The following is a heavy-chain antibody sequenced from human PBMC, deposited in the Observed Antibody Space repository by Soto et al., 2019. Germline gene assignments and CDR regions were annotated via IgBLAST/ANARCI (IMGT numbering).Heavy chain of an antibody. V-gene: IGHV4-39*01. CDR3: ERHYLDLRKNNWFDT. CDR2: IFYLGSS. J-gene: IGHJ5*02. CDR1: GDSIISSDFY. Sequence: SETLSLTCTVSGDSIISSDFYWGWVRQPPGKGLEWIGSIFYLGSSYYNPSLKSRVTMSVDTSKNQFSLRLRSVTAADTALYLCERHYLDLRKNNWFDTWGQGMMVTVSS. D-gene: IGHD1-26*01.